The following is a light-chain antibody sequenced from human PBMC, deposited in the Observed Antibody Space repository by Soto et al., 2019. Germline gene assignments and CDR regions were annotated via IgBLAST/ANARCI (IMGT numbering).Light chain of an antibody. J-gene: IGKJ4*01. Sequence: EIVLTQSPGTLSLSPGERAILSCRASQSLSSSFLAWYQQKPGQAPRLLIYSSSNRATGIPDRFSGGGSGTDFTLTISRLEPADFAVYYCQQYGRSPRTVGGGTK. V-gene: IGKV3-20*01. CDR2: SSS. CDR3: QQYGRSPRT. CDR1: QSLSSSF.